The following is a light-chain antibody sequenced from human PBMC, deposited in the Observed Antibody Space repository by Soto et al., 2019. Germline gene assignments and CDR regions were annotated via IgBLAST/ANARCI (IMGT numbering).Light chain of an antibody. Sequence: EIVLTQSPGTLSLSPGGRVTLSCRTSQSISNDHLAWYQQKPGQAPRLLIHGATTRATGIPARFSGSGSGTEFTLTISSLQSEDFAVYYCQQYNNWPRTFGQGTKVDIK. CDR3: QQYNNWPRT. V-gene: IGKV3-15*01. CDR2: GAT. CDR1: QSISNDH. J-gene: IGKJ1*01.